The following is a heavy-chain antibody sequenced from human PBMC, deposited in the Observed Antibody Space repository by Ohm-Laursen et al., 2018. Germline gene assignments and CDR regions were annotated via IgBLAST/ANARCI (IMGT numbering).Heavy chain of an antibody. CDR3: AKGGDGDY. V-gene: IGHV3-23*01. D-gene: IGHD2-21*02. Sequence: SLRLSCAAFGFTFRSYEMSWVRQAPGKGLEWVSAISGSGGSTYYADSVKGRFTISRDNSKNTLYLQMNSLRAEDTAVYYCAKGGDGDYWGQGTLVTVSS. CDR2: ISGSGGST. CDR1: GFTFRSYE. J-gene: IGHJ4*02.